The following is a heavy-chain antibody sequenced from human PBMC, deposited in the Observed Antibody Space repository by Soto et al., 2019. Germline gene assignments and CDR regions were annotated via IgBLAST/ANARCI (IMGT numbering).Heavy chain of an antibody. CDR2: THPSGVS. V-gene: IGHV4-30-4*01. CDR3: ARTTYYNFWRIDY. D-gene: IGHD3-3*01. J-gene: IGHJ4*02. Sequence: SETLSLTCTVSGGSISSGDFFWTWIRQSPGKGLEWIGYTHPSGVSYYNPSLKSRLTISRDTSKNQFSLTLSSVTAADTAVYYCARTTYYNFWRIDYWGQGTLVTVSS. CDR1: GGSISSGDFF.